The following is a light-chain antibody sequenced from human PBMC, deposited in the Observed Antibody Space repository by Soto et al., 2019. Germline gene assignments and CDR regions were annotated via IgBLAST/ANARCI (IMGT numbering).Light chain of an antibody. V-gene: IGLV1-44*01. CDR1: SSNIGSNT. J-gene: IGLJ3*02. CDR2: TNN. CDR3: AAWDDSPNGLGV. Sequence: QSVLTQSPSASGTPGQSVTISCSGSSSNIGSNTVNWYQQLPGTAPKLVIYTNNQRPSGVSDRFSGSKSGTSASLAISGLQYEDEADYYCAAWDDSPNGLGVFGGGTKLTVL.